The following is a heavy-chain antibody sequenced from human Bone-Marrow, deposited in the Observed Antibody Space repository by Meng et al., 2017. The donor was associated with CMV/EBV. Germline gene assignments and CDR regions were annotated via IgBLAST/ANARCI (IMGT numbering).Heavy chain of an antibody. J-gene: IGHJ4*02. V-gene: IGHV3-11*05. Sequence: QVQLVESGGGLVKPGGSPRLSCAASGFTFSAYYMSWIRQAPGKGLEWVSYISSSSSYTNYADSVKGRFTISRDNAKNSLYLQMNSLRAEDTAVYYCARDEGYCSGGSCSTDYWGQGTLVTASS. CDR2: ISSSSSYT. CDR1: GFTFSAYY. D-gene: IGHD2-15*01. CDR3: ARDEGYCSGGSCSTDY.